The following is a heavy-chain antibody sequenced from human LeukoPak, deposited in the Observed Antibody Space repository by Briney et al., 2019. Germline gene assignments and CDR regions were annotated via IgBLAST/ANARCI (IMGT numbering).Heavy chain of an antibody. CDR2: INGDGSDT. J-gene: IGHJ5*02. V-gene: IGHV3-74*01. CDR1: GFTFTSYT. Sequence: GGSLRLSCAASGFTFTSYTMHWVRQAPGKGLEWVSCINGDGSDTRYADSVKGRFTISRDNAKNTLYLQMNSLRVEDTAVYYCARDPRNKGFDPWGQGTLVTVSS. CDR3: ARDPRNKGFDP. D-gene: IGHD1/OR15-1a*01.